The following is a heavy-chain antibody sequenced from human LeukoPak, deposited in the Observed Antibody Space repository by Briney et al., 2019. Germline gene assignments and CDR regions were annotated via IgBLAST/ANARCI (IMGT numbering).Heavy chain of an antibody. CDR2: IKQNGSDK. J-gene: IGHJ4*02. CDR3: ARVKYSCVKSDYGDYSFDY. D-gene: IGHD4-17*01. Sequence: GGSLRLSCAASGFTFSSYWMSWVRQAPGKGLEWVANIKQNGSDKYYADSVKGRFTISRDNAKNSLYLQMNSLRVEVTAVYYCARVKYSCVKSDYGDYSFDYWGQGNLVTVSS. CDR1: GFTFSSYW. V-gene: IGHV3-7*01.